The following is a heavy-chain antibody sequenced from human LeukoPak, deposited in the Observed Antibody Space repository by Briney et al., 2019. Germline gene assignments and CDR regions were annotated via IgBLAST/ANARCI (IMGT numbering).Heavy chain of an antibody. Sequence: SVKVSCKAPGGTFSFYAINWVRQAPGQGLEWMGRIIPIPGMANYAQKFQGRVTITADSSTSTAYMEVSSLRSEDTAVYYCARAVVVARGLMAYFDYWGQGTLVTVSS. CDR1: GGTFSFYA. D-gene: IGHD3-10*01. CDR3: ARAVVVARGLMAYFDY. CDR2: IIPIPGMA. J-gene: IGHJ4*02. V-gene: IGHV1-69*04.